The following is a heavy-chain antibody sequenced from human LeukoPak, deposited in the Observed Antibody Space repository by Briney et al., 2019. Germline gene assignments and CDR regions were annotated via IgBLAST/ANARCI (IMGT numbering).Heavy chain of an antibody. Sequence: SETLSLTCTVSGGSISSYYWSWIRQPPGKGLEWIGYIYYSGSTNYNPSLKSRVTISVDTSKSQFSLKLSSVTAADTAVYYCARDSCSGGSCYNYMDVWGKGTTVTVSS. V-gene: IGHV4-59*01. D-gene: IGHD2-15*01. J-gene: IGHJ6*03. CDR3: ARDSCSGGSCYNYMDV. CDR1: GGSISSYY. CDR2: IYYSGST.